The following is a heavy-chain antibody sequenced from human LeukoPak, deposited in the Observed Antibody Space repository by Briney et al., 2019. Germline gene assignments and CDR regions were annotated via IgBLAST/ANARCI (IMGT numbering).Heavy chain of an antibody. CDR1: GGSFSGYY. J-gene: IGHJ4*02. CDR3: ARLRGVVVPALAY. D-gene: IGHD2-2*01. V-gene: IGHV4-34*01. CDR2: INHSGST. Sequence: SETLSLTCAVYGGSFSGYYWSWIRQPPGKGLEWIGEINHSGSTNYNPSLKSRVTISVDTSKNQFSLKLSSVTAADTAVYYCARLRGVVVPALAYWGQGTLVTVPS.